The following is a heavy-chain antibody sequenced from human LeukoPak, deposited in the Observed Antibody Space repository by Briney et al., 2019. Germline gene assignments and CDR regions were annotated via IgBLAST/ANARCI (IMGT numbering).Heavy chain of an antibody. CDR2: IYSGGST. V-gene: IGHV4-39*07. D-gene: IGHD1-26*01. CDR1: GGSISSTTDY. Sequence: PSETLSLTCTVSGGSISSTTDYWGWIRQPPGQGLEGIGSIYSGGSTYYNPSLKSRVALSVDTSKNQFSLKLSSVTAADTAVYYCARDPVGATDYFDYWGQGTLVTVSS. CDR3: ARDPVGATDYFDY. J-gene: IGHJ4*02.